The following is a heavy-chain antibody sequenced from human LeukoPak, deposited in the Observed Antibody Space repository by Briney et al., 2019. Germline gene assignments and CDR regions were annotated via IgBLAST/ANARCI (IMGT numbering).Heavy chain of an antibody. D-gene: IGHD3-22*01. CDR1: GYTFTSYG. V-gene: IGHV1-18*01. Sequence: GASVKVSCKASGYTFTSYGISWVRQAPGQGLEWMGWISAYNGNTNYAQKLQGRVTMTTDTSTSTAYMELSSLRSEDTAVYYCARGRYYDSSGYPLNGYYYMDVWGKGTTVTISS. J-gene: IGHJ6*03. CDR2: ISAYNGNT. CDR3: ARGRYYDSSGYPLNGYYYMDV.